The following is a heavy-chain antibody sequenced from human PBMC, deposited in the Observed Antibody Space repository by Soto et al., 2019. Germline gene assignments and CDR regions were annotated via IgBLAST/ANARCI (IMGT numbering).Heavy chain of an antibody. CDR1: GASISGYY. CDR3: VRDGTKTLRDWFDT. V-gene: IGHV4-4*07. J-gene: IGHJ5*02. Sequence: QVQLQESGPGLVKPSETLSLTCTVSGASISGYYWSWIRKSAGKGLEWIGRIYATGTTDYNPSLKSRVMMSVDTSKKQFSLKLRSVTAAGTAVYYCVRDGTKTLRDWFDTWGQGISVTVSS. CDR2: IYATGTT. D-gene: IGHD1-1*01.